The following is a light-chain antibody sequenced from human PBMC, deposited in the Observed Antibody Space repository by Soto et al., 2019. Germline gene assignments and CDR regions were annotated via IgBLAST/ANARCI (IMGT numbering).Light chain of an antibody. CDR2: DTF. CDR3: QQRSTWPT. CDR1: QSVSNR. J-gene: IGKJ1*01. Sequence: EIVLTQSPATLSLSPGERATLSCRASQSVSNRLAWYQQKPGQAPRLLVYDTFNRATGIPTRFSGSVSGPDFSLTISGLEPEDSAVYYCQQRSTWPTFGQGTKVEIK. V-gene: IGKV3-11*01.